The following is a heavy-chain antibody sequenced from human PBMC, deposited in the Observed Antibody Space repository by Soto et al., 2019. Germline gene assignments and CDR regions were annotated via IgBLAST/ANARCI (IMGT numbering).Heavy chain of an antibody. CDR3: ARRYSGYDLDY. CDR1: GGSISRYY. J-gene: IGHJ4*02. D-gene: IGHD5-12*01. Sequence: PSETLSLTCTVSGGSISRYYWSWIRQPPGKGLGWIGNMYNTGSTYYNPPLKSRVTISVDTSKNQFSLKLSSVTAADTAVYYCARRYSGYDLDYWGQGTLVTVPQ. CDR2: MYNTGST. V-gene: IGHV4-59*12.